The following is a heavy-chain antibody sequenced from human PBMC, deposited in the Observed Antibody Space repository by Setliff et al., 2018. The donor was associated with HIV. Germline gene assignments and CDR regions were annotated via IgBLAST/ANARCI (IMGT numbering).Heavy chain of an antibody. CDR3: ARARLQGIVTAVGPRDNCLDP. CDR2: ISPYTGNT. D-gene: IGHD1-26*01. CDR1: GYSFINYG. Sequence: ASVKVSCKASGYSFINYGISWVRQAPEQGPEWMGWISPYTGNTDYAPRLLGRVTMTTDTSTSTAYLELRSLTSDDTAVYYCARARLQGIVTAVGPRDNCLDPWGQGTRVTVSS. V-gene: IGHV1-18*01. J-gene: IGHJ5*02.